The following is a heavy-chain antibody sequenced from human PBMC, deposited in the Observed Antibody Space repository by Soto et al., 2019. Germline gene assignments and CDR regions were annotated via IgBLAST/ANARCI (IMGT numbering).Heavy chain of an antibody. CDR3: ARESMWAPDY. D-gene: IGHD1-26*01. CDR2: INGDGSST. Sequence: EVQLLESGGGLVQPGGSLRLSCAASGLTSGPYGMTWVRQAPGRGLEWVSRINGDGSSTSNADPVKGRFTISRDNAKNTLYLEMNSRRAEDTAVYYCARESMWAPDYWGQGTLVAVSS. J-gene: IGHJ4*02. CDR1: GLTSGPYG. V-gene: IGHV3-74*01.